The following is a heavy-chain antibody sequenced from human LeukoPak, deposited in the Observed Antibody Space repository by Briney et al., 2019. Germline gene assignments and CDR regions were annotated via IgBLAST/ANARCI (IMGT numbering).Heavy chain of an antibody. D-gene: IGHD6-13*01. CDR3: ARASSSWLLYYYYYMDV. CDR2: ISAYNGNT. J-gene: IGHJ6*03. CDR1: GYTFTSYG. Sequence: ASVKVSCKASGYTFTSYGISWVRQAPGQGLEWMGWISAYNGNTNYAQKLQGRVTMTTDTSTSTAYMELRSLRSDDTAVYYCARASSSWLLYYYYYMDVWGKGTTVTVSS. V-gene: IGHV1-18*01.